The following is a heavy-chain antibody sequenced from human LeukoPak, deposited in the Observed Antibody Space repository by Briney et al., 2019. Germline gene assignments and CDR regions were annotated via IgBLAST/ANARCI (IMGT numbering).Heavy chain of an antibody. J-gene: IGHJ5*02. V-gene: IGHV3-21*01. D-gene: IGHD3-10*01. CDR2: ISSSSSYI. Sequence: PGGSLRLSCAASGFTFSSYSMNWVRQAPGKGLEWVSSISSSSSYIYYADSVEGRFTISRDNAKNSLYLQMNSLRAEDTAVYYCARDFDYYGSGSYYQFDPWGQGTLVTVSS. CDR3: ARDFDYYGSGSYYQFDP. CDR1: GFTFSSYS.